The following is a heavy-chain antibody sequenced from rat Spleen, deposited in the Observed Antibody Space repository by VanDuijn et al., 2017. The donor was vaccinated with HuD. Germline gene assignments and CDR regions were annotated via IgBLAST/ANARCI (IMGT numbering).Heavy chain of an antibody. Sequence: EVELVESGGGLVQPGTSLKLSCVASGFTFNNYWLSWVRQTPGKGLDWVASITKDGGSLFYRDSVKGRFTVSRDNEQNILYLQMGSLRSEDTATYYCTTYSDYATSPFAYWGRGTLVTVSS. CDR3: TTYSDYATSPFAY. CDR1: GFTFNNYW. V-gene: IGHV5-31*01. J-gene: IGHJ3*01. D-gene: IGHD1-6*01. CDR2: ITKDGGSL.